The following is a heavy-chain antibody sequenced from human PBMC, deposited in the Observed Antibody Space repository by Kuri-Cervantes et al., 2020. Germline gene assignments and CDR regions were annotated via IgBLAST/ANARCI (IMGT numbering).Heavy chain of an antibody. Sequence: GESLKISCAASGFTFGSYSMNWVRQAPGKGLQWVSSISSSSSYIYYADSVKGRFTISRDNAKNSLILDMTSLTVDDTGIYFCVRDNGTGWFDSWGQGTLVTVSS. J-gene: IGHJ5*01. CDR3: VRDNGTGWFDS. V-gene: IGHV3-21*01. D-gene: IGHD7-27*01. CDR2: ISSSSSYI. CDR1: GFTFGSYS.